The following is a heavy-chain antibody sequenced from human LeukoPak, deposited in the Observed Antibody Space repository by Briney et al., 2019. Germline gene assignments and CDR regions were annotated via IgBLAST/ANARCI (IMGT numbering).Heavy chain of an antibody. Sequence: PGGSLRLSCAASGCPFSDYWMDWVHQAPGKGMEWVANINQDGNIQYYADSVKGRFTISRNNAKNSLSLQMYSLRAEDTAIYFCSRSLDYLGQGALVTVSS. CDR2: INQDGNIQ. CDR3: SRSLDY. V-gene: IGHV3-7*01. CDR1: GCPFSDYW. J-gene: IGHJ4*02.